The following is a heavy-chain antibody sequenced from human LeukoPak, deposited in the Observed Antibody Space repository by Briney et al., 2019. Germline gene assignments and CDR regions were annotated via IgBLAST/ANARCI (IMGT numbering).Heavy chain of an antibody. Sequence: PGGSLRLSCAASGFTFSGYYMSWIRQAPGKWLEWLSYISGSSSSTNYADSVKGRFTIYRDNAKNSLYLQMNRLRAEDTAVYYCARIGNDILTGYYPAWFDPWGQGTLVPVSS. CDR3: ARIGNDILTGYYPAWFDP. D-gene: IGHD3-9*01. CDR1: GFTFSGYY. V-gene: IGHV3-11*03. CDR2: ISGSSSST. J-gene: IGHJ5*02.